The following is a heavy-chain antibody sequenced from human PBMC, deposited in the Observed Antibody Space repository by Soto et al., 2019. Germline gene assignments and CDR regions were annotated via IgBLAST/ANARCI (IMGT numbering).Heavy chain of an antibody. CDR2: INPNSGGT. J-gene: IGHJ6*02. CDR3: ARERILTGYTYYYYYGMDV. Sequence: ASVKVSCKASGYTFTGYYMHWVRQAPGQGLEWMGWINPNSGGTNYAQKFQGRVTMTRDTSISTAYMELSRLRSDDTAVYYCARERILTGYTYYYYYGMDVWRQGTTVTVSS. CDR1: GYTFTGYY. D-gene: IGHD3-9*01. V-gene: IGHV1-2*02.